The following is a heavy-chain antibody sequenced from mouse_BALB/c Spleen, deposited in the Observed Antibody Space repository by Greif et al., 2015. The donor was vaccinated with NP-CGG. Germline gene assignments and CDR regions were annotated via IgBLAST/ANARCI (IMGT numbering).Heavy chain of an antibody. CDR3: TRLRAMDY. Sequence: VQLQQSGAELVRPGASVTLSCKASGYTFTDYEMHWVKQTPVHGLEWIGAIDPETGGTAYNQKFKGKATLTADKSSSTAYMELRSLTSEDSAVYYCTRLRAMDYWGQGTSVTVSS. CDR1: GYTFTDYE. J-gene: IGHJ4*01. D-gene: IGHD1-1*01. V-gene: IGHV1-15*01. CDR2: IDPETGGT.